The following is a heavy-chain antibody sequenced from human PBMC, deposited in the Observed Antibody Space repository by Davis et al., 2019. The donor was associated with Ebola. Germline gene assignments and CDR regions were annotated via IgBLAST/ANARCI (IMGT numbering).Heavy chain of an antibody. CDR2: ISISSSTI. Sequence: PGGSLRLSCAASGFSFSSYSMNWVRQPPGKGLEWVSYISISSSTIYYADSVKGRFTISRDNAKNSLYLQMSSLRDEDTAVYYCRGDYGDSLYYYYGMAVWGQGTTVTVSS. J-gene: IGHJ6*02. V-gene: IGHV3-48*02. CDR3: RGDYGDSLYYYYGMAV. D-gene: IGHD4-17*01. CDR1: GFSFSSYS.